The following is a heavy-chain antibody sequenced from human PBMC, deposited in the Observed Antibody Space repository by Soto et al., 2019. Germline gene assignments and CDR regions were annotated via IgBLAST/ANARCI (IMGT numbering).Heavy chain of an antibody. J-gene: IGHJ6*02. V-gene: IGHV1-8*01. Sequence: QVQLVQSGAEVKKPGASVKVSCKASGYTFTSYDINWVRQATGQGLEWMGWMNPNSGNTGYAQKFQGRVTMTRNTAIGTAYMELRSLRSEDTAVYYCARTYSGYDLPFNYYYGMDVCGQGTTVTVSS. CDR2: MNPNSGNT. CDR1: GYTFTSYD. D-gene: IGHD5-12*01. CDR3: ARTYSGYDLPFNYYYGMDV.